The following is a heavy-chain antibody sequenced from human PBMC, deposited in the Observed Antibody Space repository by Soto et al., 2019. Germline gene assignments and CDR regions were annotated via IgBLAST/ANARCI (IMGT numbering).Heavy chain of an antibody. D-gene: IGHD6-13*01. V-gene: IGHV3-30*18. CDR1: GFTFSSYG. J-gene: IGHJ4*02. Sequence: QVQLVESGGGVVQPGRSLRLSCAASGFTFSSYGMHWVRQAPGKGLEWVAVISYDGSNKYYADSVKGRFTISRDNSKNTLYLQMNSLGAEDTAVYYCAKAHEAAAGTVDYWGQGTLVTVSS. CDR2: ISYDGSNK. CDR3: AKAHEAAAGTVDY.